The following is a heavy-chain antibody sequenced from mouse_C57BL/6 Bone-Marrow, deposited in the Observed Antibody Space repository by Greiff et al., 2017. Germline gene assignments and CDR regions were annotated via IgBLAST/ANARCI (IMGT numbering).Heavy chain of an antibody. CDR3: ARGYLLLRY. CDR2: INPNNGGT. V-gene: IGHV1-26*01. J-gene: IGHJ2*01. Sequence: VQLQQSGPELVKPGASVKISCKASGYTFTDYYMNWVKQSHGKSLEWIGDINPNNGGTSYNQKFKGKATLTVDKSSSTAYMELRSLTSEDSAVYYCARGYLLLRYRGQGTTLTVSS. CDR1: GYTFTDYY. D-gene: IGHD1-1*01.